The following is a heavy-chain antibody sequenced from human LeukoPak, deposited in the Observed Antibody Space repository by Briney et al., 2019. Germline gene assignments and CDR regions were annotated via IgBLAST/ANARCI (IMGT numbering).Heavy chain of an antibody. CDR1: GGSISSYY. CDR2: IYYSGST. J-gene: IGHJ4*02. V-gene: IGHV4-59*01. Sequence: SEALSLTCTVSGGSISSYYWSWIRQPPGKGLEWIGYIYYSGSTNYNPSLKSRVTISVDTSKNQFSLKLSSVTAADTAVYYCARVAVRGVNVDYWGQGTLVTVSS. D-gene: IGHD3-10*01. CDR3: ARVAVRGVNVDY.